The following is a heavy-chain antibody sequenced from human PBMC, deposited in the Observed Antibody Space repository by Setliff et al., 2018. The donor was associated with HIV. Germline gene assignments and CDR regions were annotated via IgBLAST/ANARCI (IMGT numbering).Heavy chain of an antibody. Sequence: PSETLSLTCTVSGASISSGGNYWTWIRQPAGKGLEWIGRIYTSGSTNYNPSLKSRVAISLDTSKNQFSLNLNSVTAADTAVYYCARESGSYPYRVLQHWGQGTLVTVSS. V-gene: IGHV4-61*02. J-gene: IGHJ1*01. CDR2: IYTSGST. CDR3: ARESGSYPYRVLQH. CDR1: GASISSGGNY. D-gene: IGHD1-26*01.